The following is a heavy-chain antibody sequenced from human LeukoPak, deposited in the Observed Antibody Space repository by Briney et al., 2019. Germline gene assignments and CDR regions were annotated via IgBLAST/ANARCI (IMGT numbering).Heavy chain of an antibody. D-gene: IGHD3-22*01. CDR1: GGSISSYY. J-gene: IGHJ2*01. V-gene: IGHV4-4*07. Sequence: PSETLSLTCSVSGGSISSYYWSWIRQPAGKGLEWIGRIYFSGSTNYNPSLKSRVTISVDKSKNQFSLKLSSVTAADTAVYYCARDPGYYDSSGYFNYWYFDLWGRGTLVTVSS. CDR2: IYFSGST. CDR3: ARDPGYYDSSGYFNYWYFDL.